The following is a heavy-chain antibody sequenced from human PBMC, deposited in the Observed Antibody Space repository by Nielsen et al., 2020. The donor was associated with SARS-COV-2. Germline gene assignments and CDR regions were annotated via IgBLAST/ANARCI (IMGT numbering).Heavy chain of an antibody. CDR1: GFTFSSYA. J-gene: IGHJ4*02. D-gene: IGHD5-18*01. CDR3: ARDLGVYSYSDY. V-gene: IGHV3-30-3*01. Sequence: GESLKISCAASGFTFSSYAMHWVRQAPGKGLEWVAVISYDGSNKYYADSVKGRFTISRDNSKNTLYLQMNSLRAEDTAVYYCARDLGVYSYSDYWGQGILVTVSS. CDR2: ISYDGSNK.